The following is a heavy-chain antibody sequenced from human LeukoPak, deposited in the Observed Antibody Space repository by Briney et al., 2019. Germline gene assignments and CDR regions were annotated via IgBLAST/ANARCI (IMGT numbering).Heavy chain of an antibody. CDR3: VRVWGKYSFDY. D-gene: IGHD3-16*01. J-gene: IGHJ4*02. Sequence: GASVKVSCKASGYTFKIYGMNWVRQAPGQGLEWMGWINANTGNPTYAQGFTGRFVFSLDTSVSTAYLQISSLKVEDTAVYYCVRVWGKYSFDYWGQGTLVTVSS. V-gene: IGHV7-4-1*02. CDR2: INANTGNP. CDR1: GYTFKIYG.